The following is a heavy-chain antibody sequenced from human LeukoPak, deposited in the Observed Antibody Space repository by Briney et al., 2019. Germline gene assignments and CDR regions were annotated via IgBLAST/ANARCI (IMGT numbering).Heavy chain of an antibody. Sequence: GGSLRLSCAASGFTFSAYSMNWVRQAPGKGLEWVSSISSISYIYYADSVKGRFTISRDNAKNSLYLQMNSLRAEDTAVYYCAKVDGASLWFGELFDYYYYGMDVWGQGTTVTVSS. D-gene: IGHD3-10*01. CDR1: GFTFSAYS. J-gene: IGHJ6*02. V-gene: IGHV3-21*01. CDR2: ISSISYI. CDR3: AKVDGASLWFGELFDYYYYGMDV.